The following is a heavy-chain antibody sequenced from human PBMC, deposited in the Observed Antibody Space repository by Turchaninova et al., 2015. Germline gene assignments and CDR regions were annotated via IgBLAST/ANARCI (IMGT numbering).Heavy chain of an antibody. CDR2: TYYRSKWFY. D-gene: IGHD4-11*01. CDR1: GDTVSGNRVF. Sequence: QVQLQQSGPGLVKPSPTLSLPCVISGDTVSGNRVFWNWIRHSPSRGLEWLGRTYYRSKWFYDYAGSVRSRASINADTTKNQFSLHLDSVTPEDTAVYYCVREGSNWYDYWGQGILVTVSS. CDR3: VREGSNWYDY. J-gene: IGHJ4*02. V-gene: IGHV6-1*01.